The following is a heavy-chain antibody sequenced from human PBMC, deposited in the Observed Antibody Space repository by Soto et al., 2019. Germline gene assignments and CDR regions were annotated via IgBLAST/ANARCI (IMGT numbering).Heavy chain of an antibody. CDR1: EFTFGSYV. V-gene: IGHV3-23*01. CDR2: ISGSGGTT. CDR3: AKDYGSRSPNWFDP. J-gene: IGHJ5*02. D-gene: IGHD3-10*01. Sequence: EVQLLESGGGLVEPGGSLRLSCAASEFTFGSYVMNWVRQAPGKGLEWVSAISGSGGTTYYADSVKGRFTISRDNSKNTLYLQMNSLRAEDTAVYYCAKDYGSRSPNWFDPWGQGTLVTVSS.